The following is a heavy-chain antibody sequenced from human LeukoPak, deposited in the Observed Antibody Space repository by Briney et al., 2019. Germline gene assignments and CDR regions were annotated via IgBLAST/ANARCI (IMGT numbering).Heavy chain of an antibody. J-gene: IGHJ4*02. D-gene: IGHD1-1*01. Sequence: SETLSLTCTVSGGSISSGSYYWSWIRQPAGKGLEWIGRIYTSGSTNYNPSLKSRVTISVDTSKNQFSLKLSSVTAADTAVYYCARGRRTLGTYYFDYWGQGTLVTVSS. CDR1: GGSISSGSYY. V-gene: IGHV4-61*02. CDR2: IYTSGST. CDR3: ARGRRTLGTYYFDY.